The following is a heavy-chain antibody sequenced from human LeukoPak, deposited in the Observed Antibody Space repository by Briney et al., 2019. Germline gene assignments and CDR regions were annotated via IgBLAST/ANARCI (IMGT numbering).Heavy chain of an antibody. CDR2: INIDGSST. D-gene: IGHD6-6*01. CDR1: GFTFSSYW. V-gene: IGHV3-74*01. J-gene: IGHJ4*02. CDR3: ARVGRDYSSSSPPDY. Sequence: GGSLRLSCAASGFTFSSYWMHWVRQAPGKGLVWVSRINIDGSSTLYADSVRGRFTISRDNAKNTLYLQMNSLRAEDTAMYYCARVGRDYSSSSPPDYWGQGTLVTVSS.